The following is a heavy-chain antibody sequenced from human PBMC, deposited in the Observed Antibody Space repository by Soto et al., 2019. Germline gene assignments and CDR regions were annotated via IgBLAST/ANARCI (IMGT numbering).Heavy chain of an antibody. Sequence: SETLSLTCSFSGTSSSIDYGSWIRHPPEKGREGVGYMHHSGTANYNPSLKGRVTILVDTSKNQFSRKLNSLTAAATPVSYCARYYDFWTGLDYWGKGTLVTVSS. CDR3: ARYYDFWTGLDY. CDR1: GTSSSIDY. J-gene: IGHJ4*02. D-gene: IGHD3-3*01. V-gene: IGHV4-59*08. CDR2: MHHSGTA.